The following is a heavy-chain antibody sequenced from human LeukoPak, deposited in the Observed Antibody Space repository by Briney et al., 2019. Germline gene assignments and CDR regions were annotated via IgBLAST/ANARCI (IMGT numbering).Heavy chain of an antibody. J-gene: IGHJ4*02. Sequence: GGSLRLSCAASGFTLDDYAMHWVRQAPGKGLEWVSTISGSAGSTYYADSVKGRFTISRDNSKNTLYLQLNSLRAEDTAVYYCAKGGSYQYFDYWGQGTLVTVS. CDR2: ISGSAGST. D-gene: IGHD1-26*01. CDR3: AKGGSYQYFDY. V-gene: IGHV3-23*01. CDR1: GFTLDDYA.